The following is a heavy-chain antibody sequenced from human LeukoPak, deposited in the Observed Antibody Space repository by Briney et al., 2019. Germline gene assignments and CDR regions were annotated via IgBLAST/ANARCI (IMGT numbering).Heavy chain of an antibody. V-gene: IGHV3-23*01. CDR1: GFTFSSNA. D-gene: IGHD1-26*01. CDR2: ISGNGGST. J-gene: IGHJ4*02. Sequence: GGSLRLSCAASGFTFSSNAMSWVRQAPGKGLEWASTISGNGGSTYYADSVKGRFTISRDNWKSTMYLQMNSLRAEDTAVYYCAKDFNGNYYSLWDYWGQGTLVTVSS. CDR3: AKDFNGNYYSLWDY.